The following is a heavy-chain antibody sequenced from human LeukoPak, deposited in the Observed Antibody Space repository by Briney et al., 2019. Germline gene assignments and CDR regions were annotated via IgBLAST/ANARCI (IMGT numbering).Heavy chain of an antibody. J-gene: IGHJ3*02. D-gene: IGHD3-9*01. V-gene: IGHV3-23*01. CDR3: AKDRGTPVLRYFDWLNGDDAFDI. Sequence: GGSLRLSCAASGFTFSSYAMSWVRQAPGKGLEWVSAISGSGGSTYYADSVKGRFTISRDNSKNTLYLQMNSLRAEDTAVYYCAKDRGTPVLRYFDWLNGDDAFDIWGQGTMVTVSS. CDR1: GFTFSSYA. CDR2: ISGSGGST.